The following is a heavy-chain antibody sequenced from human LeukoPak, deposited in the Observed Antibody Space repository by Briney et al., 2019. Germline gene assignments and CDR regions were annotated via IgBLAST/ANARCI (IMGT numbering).Heavy chain of an antibody. CDR3: ARDIAAAGMWFFWFDP. D-gene: IGHD6-13*01. CDR2: INPNSGGT. J-gene: IGHJ5*02. Sequence: GASVKVSCKASGYTFTSYGISRVRQAPGQGLEWMGWINPNSGGTNYAQKFQGRVTMTRDTSISTAYMELSRLRSDDTAVYYCARDIAAAGMWFFWFDPWGQGTLVTVSS. CDR1: GYTFTSYG. V-gene: IGHV1-2*02.